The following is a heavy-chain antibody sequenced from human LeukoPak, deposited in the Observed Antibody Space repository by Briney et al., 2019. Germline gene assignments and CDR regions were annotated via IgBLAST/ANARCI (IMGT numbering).Heavy chain of an antibody. J-gene: IGHJ4*02. Sequence: GGSLRLSCAASEFTFSSYAMHWVRQAPGKGLEWVAVISYDGSNKYYADSVKGRFTISRDNSKNTLYLQMNSLRAEDTAVYYCARDGGSTYYFDYWGQGTLVTVSS. D-gene: IGHD1-26*01. V-gene: IGHV3-30*04. CDR2: ISYDGSNK. CDR3: ARDGGSTYYFDY. CDR1: EFTFSSYA.